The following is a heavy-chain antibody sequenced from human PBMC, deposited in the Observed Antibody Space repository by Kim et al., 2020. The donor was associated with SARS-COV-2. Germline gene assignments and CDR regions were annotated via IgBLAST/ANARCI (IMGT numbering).Heavy chain of an antibody. V-gene: IGHV4-59*08. CDR1: GDSMTSFY. Sequence: SETLSLTCTVSGDSMTSFYWSWIRQPPGKGLEWIGYIYYSGTTNYNPSLKSRVTISIDTSKNQFSLTLTSVPAADTAVYYCVGHRNWGSWFDPWGQGTLVTISS. J-gene: IGHJ5*02. CDR3: VGHRNWGSWFDP. D-gene: IGHD7-27*01. CDR2: IYYSGTT.